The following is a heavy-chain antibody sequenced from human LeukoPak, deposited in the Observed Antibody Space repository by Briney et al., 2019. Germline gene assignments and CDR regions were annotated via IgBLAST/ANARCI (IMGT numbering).Heavy chain of an antibody. Sequence: GGSLRLSCAASGFTFSSYGMHWVRQAPGKGLEWVAVISYDGSNKYYADSVKGRFTISRDNSKNTLYLQMNSLRAEDTAVYYCARDTRYGYGDKRTFDIWGQGTMVTVSS. CDR2: ISYDGSNK. V-gene: IGHV3-30*03. J-gene: IGHJ3*02. D-gene: IGHD4-17*01. CDR1: GFTFSSYG. CDR3: ARDTRYGYGDKRTFDI.